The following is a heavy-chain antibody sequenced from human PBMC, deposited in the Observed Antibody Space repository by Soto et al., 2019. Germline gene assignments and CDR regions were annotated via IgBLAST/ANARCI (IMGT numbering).Heavy chain of an antibody. D-gene: IGHD3-16*01. Sequence: SETLSLTCTVSGGSISSSSYYWGWIRQPPGKGLEWIGSIYYSGSTNYNPSLKSRVTISVDTSKNQFSLKLSSVTAADTAVYYCARTVMITFGGVTPYYCFDPWGQGTLVTVSS. CDR2: IYYSGST. CDR3: ARTVMITFGGVTPYYCFDP. CDR1: GGSISSSSYY. V-gene: IGHV4-39*07. J-gene: IGHJ5*02.